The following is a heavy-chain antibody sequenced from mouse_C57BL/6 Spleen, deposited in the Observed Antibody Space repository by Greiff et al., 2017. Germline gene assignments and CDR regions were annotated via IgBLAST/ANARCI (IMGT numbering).Heavy chain of an antibody. Sequence: EVQLQESGPGLVKPSQSLSLTCSVTGSSIPSGSYWNWIRQFPGNKLEWMGYIRYAGTNNSNPSLKNRISLPCDTPKNQCFLELNSVTTEDTATYYGARGGDYDYDLEDAMDYWGQGTSVTVSS. D-gene: IGHD2-4*01. CDR1: GSSIPSGSY. CDR3: ARGGDYDYDLEDAMDY. V-gene: IGHV3-6*01. J-gene: IGHJ4*01. CDR2: IRYAGTN.